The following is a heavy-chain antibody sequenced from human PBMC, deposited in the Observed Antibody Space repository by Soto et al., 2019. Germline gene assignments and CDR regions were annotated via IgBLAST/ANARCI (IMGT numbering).Heavy chain of an antibody. J-gene: IGHJ4*02. CDR3: ARSDFWSGYYTDY. CDR2: VYYTGNT. CDR1: GGSISSGDYH. D-gene: IGHD3-3*01. V-gene: IGHV4-30-4*08. Sequence: QVQLQESGPGLVKPSQTLSLTCTVSGGSISSGDYHWSWIRQPPGKGLEWIGFVYYTGNTYYNPSLKSRVTISVDTSKNQFSLKLSSVTAADTAVYYCARSDFWSGYYTDYWGQGTLGTVSS.